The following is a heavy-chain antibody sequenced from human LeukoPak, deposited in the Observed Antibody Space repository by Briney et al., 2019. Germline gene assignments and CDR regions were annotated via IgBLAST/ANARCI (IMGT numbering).Heavy chain of an antibody. D-gene: IGHD5-24*01. V-gene: IGHV3-21*01. CDR3: ARGEEKATITALDS. J-gene: IGHJ4*02. CDR2: ISSSSSYI. Sequence: GGSLRLSCAASGFTFSNYDMHWVREAPGKGLEWVSAISSSSSYIYYADSIKGRFTISRDNAENSLYLQMNSLRAVDTAVYFCARGEEKATITALDSWGQGTLVTVSS. CDR1: GFTFSNYD.